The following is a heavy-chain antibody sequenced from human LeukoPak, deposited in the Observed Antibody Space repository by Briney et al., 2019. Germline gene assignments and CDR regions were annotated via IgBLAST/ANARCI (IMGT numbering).Heavy chain of an antibody. J-gene: IGHJ5*02. Sequence: SVKVSCKASGGTFSSYAISWVRQAPGQGLEWMGGIIPIFGTANYAQKFQGRVTITADESTSTAYMELSSLRSEDTAVYYCARVVAATSWFGPWGQGTLVTVSS. D-gene: IGHD2-15*01. CDR1: GGTFSSYA. CDR2: IIPIFGTA. V-gene: IGHV1-69*13. CDR3: ARVVAATSWFGP.